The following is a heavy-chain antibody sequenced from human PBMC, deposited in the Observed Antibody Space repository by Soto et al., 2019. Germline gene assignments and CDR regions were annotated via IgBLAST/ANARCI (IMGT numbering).Heavy chain of an antibody. V-gene: IGHV3-23*01. J-gene: IGHJ4*02. CDR2: LSDSGTST. CDR1: GFSFVNYA. D-gene: IGHD6-19*01. CDR3: AKATTNGGWFNPFDS. Sequence: AGSLRLSCAASGFSFVNYAMNWVRQPPGKGLEWVSGLSDSGTSTYYADSVKGRFTISRDNSRDTLFLQMNGLTADDTAVYYCAKATTNGGWFNPFDSWGQGALVTVSS.